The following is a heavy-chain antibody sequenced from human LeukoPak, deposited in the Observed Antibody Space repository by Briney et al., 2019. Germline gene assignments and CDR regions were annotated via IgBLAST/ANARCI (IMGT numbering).Heavy chain of an antibody. Sequence: PSETLSLTCTVSGYSISSSSYYWGWIRQPPGKGLEWIGSIYYSGSTYYNPSLKSRVTISVDTSKNQFSLKLSSVTAADTAVYYCARDRQQLGWFDPWGQGTLVTVSS. J-gene: IGHJ5*02. CDR1: GYSISSSSYY. V-gene: IGHV4-39*07. D-gene: IGHD6-13*01. CDR3: ARDRQQLGWFDP. CDR2: IYYSGST.